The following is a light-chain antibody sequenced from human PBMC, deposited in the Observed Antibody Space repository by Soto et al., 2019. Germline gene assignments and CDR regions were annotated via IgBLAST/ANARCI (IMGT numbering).Light chain of an antibody. Sequence: DIQMTQAPSSPSASVGDRVTITCRASQPIDTSLNWYQQKPGNAPRLLIYAASSLQSGVPLRFSGSGSGTDFTLTISSMQPEDFPTYYGQANYSRPFTFGPGITVDIK. J-gene: IGKJ3*01. V-gene: IGKV1-39*01. CDR2: AAS. CDR1: QPIDTS. CDR3: QANYSRPFT.